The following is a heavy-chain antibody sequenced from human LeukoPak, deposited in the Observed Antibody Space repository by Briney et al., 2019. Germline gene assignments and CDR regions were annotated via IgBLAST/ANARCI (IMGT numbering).Heavy chain of an antibody. D-gene: IGHD7-27*01. V-gene: IGHV5-51*01. CDR1: GYSFTNNW. CDR2: TYPGDSDT. Sequence: GESLQISCQGSGYSFTNNWIGWVRQMPGKGLEWMGITYPGDSDTRYSPSFQGQVTISADKSISTAYLQWSSLKASDTAMYYCARLRLGTSPHYFDYWGQGTLVTVSS. J-gene: IGHJ4*02. CDR3: ARLRLGTSPHYFDY.